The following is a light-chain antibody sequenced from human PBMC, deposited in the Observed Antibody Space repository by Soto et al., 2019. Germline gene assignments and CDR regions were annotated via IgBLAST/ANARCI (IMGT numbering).Light chain of an antibody. CDR2: AAS. J-gene: IGKJ2*01. V-gene: IGKV1-39*01. CDR1: QRISNS. CDR3: QQSYSSPQMYT. Sequence: DIQMTQSPSSLSASVGDRVTITCRASQRISNSLNWYQQKPGKAPDLLIYAASNLQSGVPSRFSGSGSGTDLTLPISSLQPEDFATYYCQQSYSSPQMYTFGQGTKLEIK.